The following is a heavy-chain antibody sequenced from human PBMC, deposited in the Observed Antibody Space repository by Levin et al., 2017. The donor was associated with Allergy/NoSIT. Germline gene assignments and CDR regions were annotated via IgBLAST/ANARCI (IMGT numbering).Heavy chain of an antibody. CDR1: GGSISSGDYY. V-gene: IGHV4-30-4*01. CDR3: ATIGLYGSGSYYMDV. CDR2: IYYSGST. Sequence: SETLSLTCTVSGGSISSGDYYWSWIRQPPGKGLEWIGYIYYSGSTYYNPSLKSRVTISVDTSKNQFSLKLSSVTAADTAVYYCATIGLYGSGSYYMDVWGKGTTVTVSS. J-gene: IGHJ6*03. D-gene: IGHD3-10*01.